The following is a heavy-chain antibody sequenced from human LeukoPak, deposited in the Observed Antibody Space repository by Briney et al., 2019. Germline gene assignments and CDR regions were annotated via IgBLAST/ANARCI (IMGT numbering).Heavy chain of an antibody. CDR2: ISAYSGNT. V-gene: IGHV1-18*01. Sequence: ASVKVSCKASGYTFTSYAISWVRQAPGQGLEWMGWISAYSGNTNFAQKLQGRVTMTTDTSTSTAYMELRSLRSDDTAVYYCARTLGSIVVPGAFDIWGQGTMVTVSS. CDR3: ARTLGSIVVPGAFDI. CDR1: GYTFTSYA. J-gene: IGHJ3*02. D-gene: IGHD2-2*01.